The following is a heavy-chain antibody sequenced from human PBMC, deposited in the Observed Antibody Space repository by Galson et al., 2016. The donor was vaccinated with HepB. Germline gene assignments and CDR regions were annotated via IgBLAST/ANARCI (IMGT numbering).Heavy chain of an antibody. V-gene: IGHV3-23*01. CDR2: ISGTDGAT. Sequence: SLRLSCAASRFTFSRSSMTWFRQAPGKGLEWVSTISGTDGATYYTESVKGRFTISRDNSEKTLFLQMSSLRAEDTGVYYCANLSWTDGHSYYGVDVWGQGTTVTVSS. CDR1: RFTFSRSS. D-gene: IGHD3/OR15-3a*01. J-gene: IGHJ6*02. CDR3: ANLSWTDGHSYYGVDV.